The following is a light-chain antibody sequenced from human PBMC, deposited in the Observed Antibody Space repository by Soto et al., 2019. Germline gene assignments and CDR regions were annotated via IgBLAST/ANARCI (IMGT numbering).Light chain of an antibody. J-gene: IGKJ4*01. CDR3: HKYNHAPT. CDR2: ATS. V-gene: IGKV1-27*01. Sequence: DIQLTQSPSSLSASVGDRVTITCRASQAISSYLAWYQQKPGKVPELLIYATSTLQSGAPSRFSGSGSGTDFTLTISRLQPEDVATYYCHKYNHAPTFGGGTKVEIK. CDR1: QAISSY.